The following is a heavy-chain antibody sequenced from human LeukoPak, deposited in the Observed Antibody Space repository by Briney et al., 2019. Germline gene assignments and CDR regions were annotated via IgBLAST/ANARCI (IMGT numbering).Heavy chain of an antibody. J-gene: IGHJ6*03. CDR3: ARRATMVRGVMSPYYYYYMDV. D-gene: IGHD3-10*01. CDR2: INHSGST. Sequence: SETLSLTCAVYGGSFSGYYWSWIRQPPGKGLEWIGEINHSGSTNYNPSLKSRVTISVDTSKNQFSLKLSSVTAADTAVYYCARRATMVRGVMSPYYYYYMDVWGKGTTVTISS. V-gene: IGHV4-34*01. CDR1: GGSFSGYY.